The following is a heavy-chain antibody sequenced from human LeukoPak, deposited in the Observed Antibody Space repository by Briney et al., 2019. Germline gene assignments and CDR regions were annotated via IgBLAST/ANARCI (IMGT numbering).Heavy chain of an antibody. J-gene: IGHJ5*02. CDR2: IYYSGST. CDR1: GGSISSGDYY. V-gene: IGHV4-30-4*01. Sequence: SETLSLTCTVSGGSISSGDYYWSWIRQPPGKGLEWIGYIYYSGSTYYNPSLKSRVTMSVDTSKNQFSLKLSSVTAADTAVYYCARSQVPAAIKSRTSNWFDPWGQGTLVTVSS. D-gene: IGHD2-2*02. CDR3: ARSQVPAAIKSRTSNWFDP.